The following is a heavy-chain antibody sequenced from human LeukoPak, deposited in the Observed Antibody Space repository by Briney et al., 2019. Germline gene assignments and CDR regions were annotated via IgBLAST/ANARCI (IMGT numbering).Heavy chain of an antibody. V-gene: IGHV3-53*01. D-gene: IGHD2/OR15-2a*01. CDR3: AKVPVLRGHFDY. CDR2: IYSGGST. Sequence: PGGSLRLSCAASGFTVRSNYMSWVRQAPGKGLEWVSVIYSGGSTYYADSVKGRFTISRDNSKNTLYLQMNSLRAEDTAVYYCAKVPVLRGHFDYWGQGTLVTVSS. J-gene: IGHJ4*02. CDR1: GFTVRSNY.